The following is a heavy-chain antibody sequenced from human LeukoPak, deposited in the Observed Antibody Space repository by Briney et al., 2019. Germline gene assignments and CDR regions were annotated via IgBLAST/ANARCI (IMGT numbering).Heavy chain of an antibody. CDR1: GFTVSSNY. J-gene: IGHJ3*02. CDR3: ARESTTQTAFDI. Sequence: PGGSLRLSCAASGFTVSSNYMSWVRQAPGKGLEWVANIKQDGSEKYYVDSVKGRFTISRDNAKNSLYLQMNSLRAEDTAVYYCARESTTQTAFDIWGQGTMVTVSS. V-gene: IGHV3-7*01. CDR2: IKQDGSEK. D-gene: IGHD5/OR15-5a*01.